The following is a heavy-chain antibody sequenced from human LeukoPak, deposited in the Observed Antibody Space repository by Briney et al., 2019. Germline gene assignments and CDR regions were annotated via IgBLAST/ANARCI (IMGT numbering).Heavy chain of an antibody. Sequence: GGSLRLSCAASGFSFSTYSMNWVRQAPGKGLEWISYISNSGHTTYYAESVKGRLTISRGNAWNSLYLQMNSLRGEDTAVYYCARRITISGLGYYMDVWGKGTTVIVSS. CDR3: ARRITISGLGYYMDV. J-gene: IGHJ6*04. CDR1: GFSFSTYS. D-gene: IGHD3-3*01. CDR2: ISNSGHTT. V-gene: IGHV3-48*01.